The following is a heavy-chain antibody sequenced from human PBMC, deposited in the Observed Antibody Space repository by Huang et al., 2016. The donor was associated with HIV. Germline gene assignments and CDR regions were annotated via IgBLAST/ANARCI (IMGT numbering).Heavy chain of an antibody. CDR2: IFGSGGTT. CDR3: AKGYPLNYFDY. J-gene: IGHJ4*02. D-gene: IGHD5-18*01. CDR1: GVTLSNSD. V-gene: IGHV3-23*01. Sequence: EVQLLESGGGLVQPGGSLRLSCAASGVTLSNSDIDMSWVRQAAGKGLEWVSSIFGSGGTTYYADSVKGRFTISRDTSKNTLFLQMNSLRAEDTAVYYCAKGYPLNYFDYWGQGTLVTVSS.